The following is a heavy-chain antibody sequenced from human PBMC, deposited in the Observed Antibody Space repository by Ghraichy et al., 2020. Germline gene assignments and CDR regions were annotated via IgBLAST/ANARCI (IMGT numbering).Heavy chain of an antibody. V-gene: IGHV3-74*01. CDR2: ISTDGSII. J-gene: IGHJ4*02. CDR1: GFTLSFYW. CDR3: ARDNHASLDY. Sequence: GESLNISCAASGFTLSFYWMHWVRQAPGKGLVWVARISTDGSIIAYADSVKGRFTISRDNAKDTLYLLMNSLRAEDTVVYYCARDNHASLDYWGQGSLVTVSS. D-gene: IGHD3-16*01.